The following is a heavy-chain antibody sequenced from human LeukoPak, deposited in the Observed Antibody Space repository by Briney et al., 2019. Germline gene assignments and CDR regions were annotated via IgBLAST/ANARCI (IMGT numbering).Heavy chain of an antibody. D-gene: IGHD1-7*01. Sequence: GGSLRLSCAASPFTSSGHWMSWVRQAPGKGLECVANIKEDGSEKYYLDSVKGRFTISRDNAKNSLHLQINSLRVEDTAVYYCARNSFAELMLLGSAYGMDVWGQGTTVTVSS. V-gene: IGHV3-7*01. J-gene: IGHJ6*02. CDR3: ARNSFAELMLLGSAYGMDV. CDR1: PFTSSGHW. CDR2: IKEDGSEK.